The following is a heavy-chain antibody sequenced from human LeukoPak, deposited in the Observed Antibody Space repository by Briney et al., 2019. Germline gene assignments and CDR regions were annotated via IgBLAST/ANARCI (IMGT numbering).Heavy chain of an antibody. CDR2: IIPIFGTA. D-gene: IGHD3-3*02. CDR1: GGTFSSYA. Sequence: SAKVSCKASGGTFSSYAISWVRQAPGQGLEWMGGIIPIFGTANYAQKFQGRVTITADESTSTAYMELSSLRSEDTAVYYCARATFLEWSKSPYYYYMDVWGKGTTVTVSS. V-gene: IGHV1-69*13. J-gene: IGHJ6*03. CDR3: ARATFLEWSKSPYYYYMDV.